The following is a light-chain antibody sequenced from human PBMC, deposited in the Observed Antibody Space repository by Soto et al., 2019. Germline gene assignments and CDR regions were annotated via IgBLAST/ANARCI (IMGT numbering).Light chain of an antibody. CDR2: EVT. Sequence: QSALAQPASLSGSPGQSITTSCTGTRSDVGCYDYVSWYQQHPGTAPRLIIFEVTNRPSGVSNRFSGSKSGNTASLTISGLQAEDEAVYYCTSYTSSSPQVFGTGTKVTVL. J-gene: IGLJ1*01. CDR3: TSYTSSSPQV. CDR1: RSDVGCYDY. V-gene: IGLV2-14*01.